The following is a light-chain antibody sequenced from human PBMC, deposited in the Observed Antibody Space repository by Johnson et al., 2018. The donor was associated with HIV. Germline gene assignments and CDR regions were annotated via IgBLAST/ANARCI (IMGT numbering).Light chain of an antibody. CDR3: GTWDSSLSAGYV. J-gene: IGLJ1*01. CDR1: SSNIGNNY. CDR2: DNN. V-gene: IGLV1-51*01. Sequence: QSVLTQPPSVSAAPGQKVTISCSGSSSNIGNNYVSWYQQLPGTAPKLLIYDNNKRPSGIPDRFSGSKSGTSATLGLTGLPTWDEADYYCGTWDSSLSAGYVFGTGTKVTVL.